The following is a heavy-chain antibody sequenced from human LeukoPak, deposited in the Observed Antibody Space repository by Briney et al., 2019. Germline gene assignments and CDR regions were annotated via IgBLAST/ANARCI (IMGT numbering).Heavy chain of an antibody. V-gene: IGHV3-21*01. J-gene: IGHJ4*02. D-gene: IGHD2-21*02. CDR1: GFTFSSYS. CDR2: ISSSSYI. CDR3: ARDNRPYCGGDCYSSDY. Sequence: PGGSLRLSCAASGFTFSSYSMNWVRQAPGKGLEWVSSISSSSYIYYADSVKGRFTISRDNAKNSLYLQMNSLRAEDTAVYYCARDNRPYCGGDCYSSDYWGQGTLVTVSS.